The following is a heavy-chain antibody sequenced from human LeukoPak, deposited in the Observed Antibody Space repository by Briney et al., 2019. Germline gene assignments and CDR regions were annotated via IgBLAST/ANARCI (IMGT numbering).Heavy chain of an antibody. CDR2: MNPNSGNT. D-gene: IGHD3-9*01. CDR1: GYTFTSYD. V-gene: IGHV1-8*01. CDR3: ARGGRGYYDILTGYYPYYYGMDV. Sequence: ASVKVSCKASGYTFTSYDINWVRQATGQGLEWMGWMNPNSGNTGYAQKFQGRVTMTRNTSISTAYMELSSLRSEDTAVYYCARGGRGYYDILTGYYPYYYGMDVWGQGTTVTVSS. J-gene: IGHJ6*02.